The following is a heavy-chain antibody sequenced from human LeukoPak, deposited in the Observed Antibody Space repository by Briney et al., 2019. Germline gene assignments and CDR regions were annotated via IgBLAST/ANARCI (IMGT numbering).Heavy chain of an antibody. CDR2: IYHSWGI. CDR3: ARNVTTGFFDY. D-gene: IGHD1-1*01. V-gene: IGHV4-38-2*01. J-gene: IGHJ4*02. Sequence: SETLSLTCAVSGSSITINYFWAWFRQPPGKGLEWIATIYHSWGIYFNPSLKSRVSISLDASNNQFFLKLASVTAADTAIYYCARNVTTGFFDYWGQGILITVSS. CDR1: GSSITINYF.